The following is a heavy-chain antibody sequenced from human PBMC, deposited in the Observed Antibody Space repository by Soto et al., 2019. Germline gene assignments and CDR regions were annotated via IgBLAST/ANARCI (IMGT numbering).Heavy chain of an antibody. CDR2: IYYSGST. V-gene: IGHV4-39*01. Sequence: SETLSLTCTVSGGSISSSSYYWGWIRQPPGKGLEWIGSIYYSGSTYYNPSLKSRVTISVDTSKNQFSLKLSSVTAADTVVYYCAIASPYYDILTGYYNAPYNWFDPWGQGTLVTVSS. D-gene: IGHD3-9*01. CDR1: GGSISSSSYY. J-gene: IGHJ5*02. CDR3: AIASPYYDILTGYYNAPYNWFDP.